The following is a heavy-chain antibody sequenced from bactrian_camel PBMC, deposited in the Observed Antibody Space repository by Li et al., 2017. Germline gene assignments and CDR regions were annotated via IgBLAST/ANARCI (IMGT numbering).Heavy chain of an antibody. CDR1: GSGYVSGTAC. CDR2: IAPASGTT. Sequence: HVQLVESGGGSVNAGGSLTLSCAASGSGYVSGTACMGWFRQVPGKEREGVAAIAPASGTTFYSDSVKGRFTISHVNVNNTLHLQMNSLKPEDTAMYYCAAVRYGGSWYPLCRARSADFGYWGQGTQVTVS. V-gene: IGHV3S1*01. CDR3: AAVRYGGSWYPLCRARSADFGY. J-gene: IGHJ6*01. D-gene: IGHD6*01.